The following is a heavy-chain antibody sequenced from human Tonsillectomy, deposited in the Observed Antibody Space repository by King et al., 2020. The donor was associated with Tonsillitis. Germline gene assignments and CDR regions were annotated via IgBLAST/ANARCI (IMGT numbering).Heavy chain of an antibody. D-gene: IGHD1-26*01. CDR3: ARGPIEGDLGSDY. J-gene: IGHJ4*02. Sequence: VQLVESGGGLVQPGGSLRLSCAASEFTVSSNYMSWVRQAPGKGLEWVSVIYSGGSTYYADPVKGRFTISRDNSKNTLYLQMNSLRAEDTAVYYCARGPIEGDLGSDYWGQGTLVTVSS. CDR2: IYSGGST. CDR1: EFTVSSNY. V-gene: IGHV3-66*01.